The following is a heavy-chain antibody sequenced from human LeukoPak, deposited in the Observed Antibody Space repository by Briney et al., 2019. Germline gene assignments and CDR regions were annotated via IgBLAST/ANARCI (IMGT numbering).Heavy chain of an antibody. CDR1: GFTVNSNY. CDR3: ASRQSEYCTNGVCSDY. J-gene: IGHJ4*02. CDR2: IYSGGST. D-gene: IGHD2-8*01. V-gene: IGHV3-53*01. Sequence: PGGSLRLSCAASGFTVNSNYMSWVRQAPGKGLEWVSVIYSGGSTYYADSVKGRFTISRDNSKNTLYLQMNSLRAEDTAVYYCASRQSEYCTNGVCSDYWGQGTLVTVSS.